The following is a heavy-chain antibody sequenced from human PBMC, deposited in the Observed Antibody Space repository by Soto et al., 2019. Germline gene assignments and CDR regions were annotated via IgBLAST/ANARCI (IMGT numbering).Heavy chain of an antibody. CDR3: AKVPPYSSGIGEY. J-gene: IGHJ4*02. CDR1: GLTFSNYY. CDR2: VNEDGSEK. D-gene: IGHD6-19*01. V-gene: IGHV3-7*03. Sequence: EVQLVESGGGLVQPGGSLRLSCAASGLTFSNYYMSWVRQAQGKGLEWVANVNEDGSEKYYVDSVKGRFTVSRDNSKNTVYLQMNSLRAEDTAVYYCAKVPPYSSGIGEYWGQGTLVTVSS.